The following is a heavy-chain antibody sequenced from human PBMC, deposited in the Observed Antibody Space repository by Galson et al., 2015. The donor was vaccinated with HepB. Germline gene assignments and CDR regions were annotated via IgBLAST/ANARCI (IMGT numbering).Heavy chain of an antibody. CDR3: ARDHRRYSSSSFDNWFDP. J-gene: IGHJ5*02. V-gene: IGHV3-30-3*01. D-gene: IGHD6-6*01. CDR1: GFTFSGYA. CDR2: ISYDGSNK. Sequence: SLRLSCAASGFTFSGYAMHWVRQAPGKGLEWVAVISYDGSNKYYADSVKGRFTISRDNSKNTLYLQMNSLRAEDTAVYYCARDHRRYSSSSFDNWFDPWGQGTLVTVSS.